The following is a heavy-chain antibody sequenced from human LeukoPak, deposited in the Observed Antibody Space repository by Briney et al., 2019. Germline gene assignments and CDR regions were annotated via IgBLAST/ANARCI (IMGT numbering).Heavy chain of an antibody. CDR2: IYYSGTT. CDR1: GGSINSGDYY. CDR3: ARSPIVVLPAAGFDP. Sequence: SETLSLTCTVSGGSINSGDYYWSWIRQPPGKGLEWIGYIYYSGTTYYNPSLKSRVTISVDTSKNQFSLKLTSVTAADTAVYYCARSPIVVLPAAGFDPWGQGTLVTVSS. D-gene: IGHD2-2*01. V-gene: IGHV4-30-4*08. J-gene: IGHJ5*02.